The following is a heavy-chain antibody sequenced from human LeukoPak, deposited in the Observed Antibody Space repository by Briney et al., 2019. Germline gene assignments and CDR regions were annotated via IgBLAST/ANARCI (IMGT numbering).Heavy chain of an antibody. CDR1: GFTFSSYA. Sequence: PGGSLRLSCAASGFTFSSYAMHWVRQAPGKRLEWVAVISYDGSNKYYADSVKGRFTISRDNSKNTLYLQMNSLRAEDTAVYYCARDHGVVVGWFDPWGQGTLVTVSS. CDR2: ISYDGSNK. V-gene: IGHV3-30*04. CDR3: ARDHGVVVGWFDP. J-gene: IGHJ5*02. D-gene: IGHD2-21*01.